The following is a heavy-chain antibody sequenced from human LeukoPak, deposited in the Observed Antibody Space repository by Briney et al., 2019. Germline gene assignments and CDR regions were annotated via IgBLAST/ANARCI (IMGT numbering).Heavy chain of an antibody. Sequence: ASVKVSCKASGYTFTGYYMHWVRQAPGQGLEWMGWINPNSGGTNYAQKFQGRVTMTRDTSISTAYMELSRLRSDDTAVYYCARDPLSSSWQTKGTFDYWGQGTLVTVSS. CDR2: INPNSGGT. CDR3: ARDPLSSSWQTKGTFDY. CDR1: GYTFTGYY. D-gene: IGHD6-13*01. V-gene: IGHV1-2*02. J-gene: IGHJ4*02.